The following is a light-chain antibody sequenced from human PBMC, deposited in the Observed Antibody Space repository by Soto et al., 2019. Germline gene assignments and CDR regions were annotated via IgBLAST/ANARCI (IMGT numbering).Light chain of an antibody. CDR3: ISYTGSSTSYV. CDR1: SSDVGSYNH. CDR2: EVT. J-gene: IGLJ1*01. Sequence: SVRTQPASVSGSPGQSITISCSGTSSDVGSYNHVAWYQQFPGKTPKLIIYEVTYRPSGVSHRFSASKSGNTASLTISGLQAEDEADYYCISYTGSSTSYVFGTGTKVTVL. V-gene: IGLV2-14*01.